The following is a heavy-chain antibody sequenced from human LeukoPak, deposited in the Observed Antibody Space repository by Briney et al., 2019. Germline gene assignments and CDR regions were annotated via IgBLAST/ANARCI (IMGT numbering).Heavy chain of an antibody. V-gene: IGHV4-61*02. CDR2: IYTSGST. CDR3: ARDRVAWFDP. Sequence: SQTLSLTCTVSGGSISSGSYYWSWIRQPAGKGLEWIGRIYTSGSTNYNPSLKSRVTISVDTSKNQFSLKLSSVTAADAAVYYCARDRVAWFDPWGQGTLVTVSS. CDR1: GGSISSGSYY. J-gene: IGHJ5*02.